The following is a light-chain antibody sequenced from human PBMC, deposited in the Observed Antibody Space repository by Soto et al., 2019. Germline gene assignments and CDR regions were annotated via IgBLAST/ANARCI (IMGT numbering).Light chain of an antibody. Sequence: QSVLTQPASVSGSPGQSVTISCTGTGSDIGAYKYVSWYQHHPGKSPRLLIYEVSNRPSGVSNRFSASKSGNTASLTISGLQAEDEADYYCCSYRSSSTLVFGGGTKVTVL. CDR1: GSDIGAYKY. CDR2: EVS. V-gene: IGLV2-14*01. CDR3: CSYRSSSTLV. J-gene: IGLJ2*01.